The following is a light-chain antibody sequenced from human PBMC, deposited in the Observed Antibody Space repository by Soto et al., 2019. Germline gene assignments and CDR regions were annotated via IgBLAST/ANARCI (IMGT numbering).Light chain of an antibody. CDR1: QSVSIRH. V-gene: IGKV3-20*01. CDR3: QQYGTSWT. J-gene: IGKJ1*01. Sequence: IVLTQSPGTLSLSPGEGATLSCRTSQSVSIRHLAWYQQRPGQAPRLLIYATSDRATGPPDRFSGSGSGTDFTLTITSLEPEDVAVYYCQQYGTSWTFGQGTKVEI. CDR2: ATS.